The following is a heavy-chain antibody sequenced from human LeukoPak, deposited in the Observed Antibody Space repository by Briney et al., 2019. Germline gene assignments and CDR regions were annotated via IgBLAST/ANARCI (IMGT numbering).Heavy chain of an antibody. D-gene: IGHD3-3*01. CDR3: ARGCREYDFWSGYSNWFDP. Sequence: SESLSLTCTVFGGSISSGDYYWSWIRQPPGKGLEWIGYIYYSGSTYYNPSLKSRVTISVDTSKNQFPLKLSSVTAADTAVYYCARGCREYDFWSGYSNWFDPWGQGTLVTVSS. V-gene: IGHV4-30-4*01. J-gene: IGHJ5*02. CDR1: GGSISSGDYY. CDR2: IYYSGST.